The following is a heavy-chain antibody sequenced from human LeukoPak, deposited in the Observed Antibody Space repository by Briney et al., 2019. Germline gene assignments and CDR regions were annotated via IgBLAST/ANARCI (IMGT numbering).Heavy chain of an antibody. J-gene: IGHJ4*02. Sequence: SETLSLTCTVSGGSISSYYWSWIRQPPGKGLEWVGYIYYSGSTNYNPSLKSRVTISVDTSKNQFSLKLSSVTAADTAVYYCARFTRYSYGYGFDYWGQGTLVTVSS. CDR1: GGSISSYY. CDR2: IYYSGST. CDR3: ARFTRYSYGYGFDY. V-gene: IGHV4-59*01. D-gene: IGHD5-18*01.